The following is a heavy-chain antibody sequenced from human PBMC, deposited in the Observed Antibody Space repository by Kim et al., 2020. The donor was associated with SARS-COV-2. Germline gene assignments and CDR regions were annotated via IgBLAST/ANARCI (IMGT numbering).Heavy chain of an antibody. Sequence: GGSLRLSCAASGFTFSSYGMHWVRQAPGKGLEWVAVISYDGSNKYYADSVKGRFTISRDNSKNTLYLQMNSLRAEDTAVYYCARDRVARYGDYVGYYYYYGMDVWGQGTTVTVSS. CDR3: ARDRVARYGDYVGYYYYYGMDV. CDR1: GFTFSSYG. V-gene: IGHV3-33*05. J-gene: IGHJ6*02. D-gene: IGHD4-17*01. CDR2: ISYDGSNK.